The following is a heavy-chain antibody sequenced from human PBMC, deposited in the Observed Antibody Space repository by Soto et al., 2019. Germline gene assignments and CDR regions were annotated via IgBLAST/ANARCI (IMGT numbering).Heavy chain of an antibody. CDR3: ARDGRYCRGTTCSGYYYGLNA. D-gene: IGHD2-2*01. CDR1: VYTLTYYY. V-gene: IGHV1-2*07. CDR2: INPKSGGT. Sequence: SGKGCSKPPVYTLTYYYIHLVRQAPGQGLEWMGWINPKSGGTNYAHNFQGRITMTRDTSISTAYMELSRLRYDDKAVYYCARDGRYCRGTTCSGYYYGLNAWGQGTTVTVS. J-gene: IGHJ6*02.